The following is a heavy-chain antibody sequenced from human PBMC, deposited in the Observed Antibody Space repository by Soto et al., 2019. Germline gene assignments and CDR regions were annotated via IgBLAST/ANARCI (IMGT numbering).Heavy chain of an antibody. CDR3: ARGLYYDILTGPFDF. CDR2: IYYSGST. Sequence: SETLSLTCTVSGGSISSYYWSWIRQPPGKGLEWIGYIYYSGSTNYNPSLKSRVTISVDTSKNQFSLKLSSVTAADTAVYYCARGLYYDILTGPFDFWGQGTLVTVSS. V-gene: IGHV4-59*01. D-gene: IGHD3-9*01. J-gene: IGHJ4*02. CDR1: GGSISSYY.